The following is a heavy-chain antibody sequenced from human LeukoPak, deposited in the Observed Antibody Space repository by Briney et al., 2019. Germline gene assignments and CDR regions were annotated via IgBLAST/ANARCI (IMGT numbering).Heavy chain of an antibody. V-gene: IGHV3-53*01. CDR1: GFIVSTKY. J-gene: IGHJ6*03. CDR2: IYSDGRT. CDR3: ARETEDTYYYYYMDV. Sequence: GGSLRLSCAASGFIVSTKYMSWVRQAPGKGLEWVSVIYSDGRTYYADSVKGRFTISRDNSKNTLNLQMNSLRVEDTAVYYCARETEDTYYYYYMDVWGKGTTVTVSS.